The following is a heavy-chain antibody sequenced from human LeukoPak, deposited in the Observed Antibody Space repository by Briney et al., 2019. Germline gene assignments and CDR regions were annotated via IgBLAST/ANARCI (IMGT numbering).Heavy chain of an antibody. D-gene: IGHD6-19*01. CDR2: IYYSGST. V-gene: IGHV4-39*01. J-gene: IGHJ4*02. CDR3: ARHASVDGNWPRPLDY. CDR1: GGSISSSPYY. Sequence: SSETLSLTCTVSGGSISSSPYYRGWIRQPPGKGLEWIGNIYYSGSTYYNPSLKTRVTISVDTSKNQFSLKLTSVTAADTAVYYCARHASVDGNWPRPLDYWGQGSLVTVSS.